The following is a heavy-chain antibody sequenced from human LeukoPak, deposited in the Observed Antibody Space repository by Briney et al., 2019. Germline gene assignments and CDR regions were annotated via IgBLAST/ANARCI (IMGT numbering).Heavy chain of an antibody. CDR1: GFNFGNYA. J-gene: IGHJ4*02. V-gene: IGHV3-7*01. D-gene: IGHD3-9*01. Sequence: PGGSLRLSCAASGFNFGNYAMNWVRQAPGKGLEWVANIKQDGSEKYYVDSVKGRFSISRDNAKNSLYLQMNSLRAEDTAVYYCAREKRYFDWLLARHFDSWGQGTLVTVSS. CDR2: IKQDGSEK. CDR3: AREKRYFDWLLARHFDS.